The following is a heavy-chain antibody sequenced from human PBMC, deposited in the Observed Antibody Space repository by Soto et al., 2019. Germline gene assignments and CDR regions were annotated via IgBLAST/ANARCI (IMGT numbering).Heavy chain of an antibody. CDR1: GKTFTNYW. CDR2: IYPGDSDT. V-gene: IGHV5-51*01. CDR3: AASIFYYGMDV. Sequence: ESLTMSCTCAGKTFTNYWIGLVRQMPGKGLEWMGIIYPGDSDTKYNPSFQGQVTISADKSITTTYLRWTSLKASDTAIYYCAASIFYYGMDVWGQGTTVTV. J-gene: IGHJ6*02.